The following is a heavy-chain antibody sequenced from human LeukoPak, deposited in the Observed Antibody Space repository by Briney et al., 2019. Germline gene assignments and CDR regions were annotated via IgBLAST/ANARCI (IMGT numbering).Heavy chain of an antibody. CDR1: GFTFSSYS. CDR3: ARVVVRGDDY. J-gene: IGHJ4*02. Sequence: TGVSLRLSCAASGFTFSSYSMNWVRQAPGKGLEWVSHISSSSSTIYYADSVKGRFTISRDNAKNSLYLQMNSLRAEDTAVYYCARVVVRGDDYWGQGTLVTVSS. V-gene: IGHV3-48*01. D-gene: IGHD3-10*02. CDR2: ISSSSSTI.